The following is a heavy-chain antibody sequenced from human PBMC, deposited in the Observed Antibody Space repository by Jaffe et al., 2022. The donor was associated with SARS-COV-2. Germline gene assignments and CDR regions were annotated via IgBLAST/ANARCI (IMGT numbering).Heavy chain of an antibody. J-gene: IGHJ5*02. Sequence: QVQLQESGPGLVKPSETLSLTCTVSGGSISSYYWSWIRQPPGKGLEWIGYIYYSGSTNYNPSLKSRVTISVDTSKNQFSLKLSSVTAADTAVYYCARVPSHQLHNGDWFDPWGQGTLVTVSS. D-gene: IGHD2-2*01. V-gene: IGHV4-59*01. CDR2: IYYSGST. CDR3: ARVPSHQLHNGDWFDP. CDR1: GGSISSYY.